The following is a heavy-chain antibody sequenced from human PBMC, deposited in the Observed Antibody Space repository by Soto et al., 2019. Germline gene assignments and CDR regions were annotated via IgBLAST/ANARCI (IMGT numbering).Heavy chain of an antibody. V-gene: IGHV3-48*01. CDR2: ISSSSSTI. CDR1: GFTFSSYS. J-gene: IGHJ6*03. D-gene: IGHD3-3*01. CDR3: AREKGVGYDFWSGYYVPPYMDV. Sequence: PGGSLRLSCAASGFTFSSYSMNWVRQAPGKGLEWVSYISSSSSTIYYADSVKGRFTISRDNAKNSLYLQMNSLRAEDTAVHYCAREKGVGYDFWSGYYVPPYMDVWGKGTTVTVSS.